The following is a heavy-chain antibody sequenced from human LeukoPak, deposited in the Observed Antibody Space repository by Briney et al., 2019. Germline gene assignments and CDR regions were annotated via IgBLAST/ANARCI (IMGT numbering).Heavy chain of an antibody. V-gene: IGHV3-7*04. CDR3: ARGSGRSSYSDY. J-gene: IGHJ4*02. Sequence: QPGGSLRLSCAASGFRFSTYWMTWVRQAPGKGLEWVANIKEDGSEKYYVDSVQGRFTISRDNTKNSLYLQMNSLRAEDTAVYYCARGSGRSSYSDYWGQGTLVTVSS. CDR1: GFRFSTYW. CDR2: IKEDGSEK. D-gene: IGHD1-26*01.